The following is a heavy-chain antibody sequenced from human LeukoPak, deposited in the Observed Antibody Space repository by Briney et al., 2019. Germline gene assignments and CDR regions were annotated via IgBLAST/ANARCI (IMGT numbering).Heavy chain of an antibody. J-gene: IGHJ3*02. CDR1: GYTFTSYY. D-gene: IGHD5-24*01. Sequence: ASVKVSCKASGYTFTSYYMHWVRQAPGQGLEWMGLINPGGGNTNYAQNFQGRVTMTRDTSASTVYMELSSLRSEDTAIYYCARIRDGYNDAYDIWGQGTVVTVSS. CDR2: INPGGGNT. CDR3: ARIRDGYNDAYDI. V-gene: IGHV1-46*01.